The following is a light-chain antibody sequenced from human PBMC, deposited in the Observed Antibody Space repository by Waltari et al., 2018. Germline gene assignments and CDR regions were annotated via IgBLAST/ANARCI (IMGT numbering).Light chain of an antibody. J-gene: IGKJ4*01. CDR3: QQYYNAPVT. V-gene: IGKV3-20*01. Sequence: EIVLTQSPGTLSLSPGERATLSCRASQSVGNNYLAWYQQKPGQAPRLLIDDASNRATGIPDRFSGSGSGTDFTLTISSLQAEDVAVYYCQQYYNAPVTFGGGTKMEI. CDR1: QSVGNNY. CDR2: DAS.